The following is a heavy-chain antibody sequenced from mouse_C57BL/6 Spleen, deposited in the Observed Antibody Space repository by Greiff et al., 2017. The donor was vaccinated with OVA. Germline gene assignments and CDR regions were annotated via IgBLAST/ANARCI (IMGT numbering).Heavy chain of an antibody. J-gene: IGHJ2*01. D-gene: IGHD2-2*01. CDR1: GYTFTNYW. CDR3: ARQGYDGGYYFDY. CDR2: IYPGGGYT. Sequence: VQLKESGAELVRPGTSVKMSCKASGYTFTNYWIGWAKQRPGHGLEWIGDIYPGGGYTNYNEKFKGKATLTADKSSSTAYMQFSSLTSEDSAIYYCARQGYDGGYYFDYWGQGTTLTVSS. V-gene: IGHV1-63*01.